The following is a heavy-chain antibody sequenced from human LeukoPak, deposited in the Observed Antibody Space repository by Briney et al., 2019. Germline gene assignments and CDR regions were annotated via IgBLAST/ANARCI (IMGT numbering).Heavy chain of an antibody. D-gene: IGHD1-26*01. Sequence: SETLSLTCTVSGGSISSYYWSWIRQPPGKGLEWIGYIYYSGSTNYNPSLKSRVTISVDTSKNQFSLKLSSVTAADTAVYYCARGGSYLTFDYWGQGTLVTVSS. CDR1: GGSISSYY. CDR2: IYYSGST. J-gene: IGHJ4*02. CDR3: ARGGSYLTFDY. V-gene: IGHV4-59*01.